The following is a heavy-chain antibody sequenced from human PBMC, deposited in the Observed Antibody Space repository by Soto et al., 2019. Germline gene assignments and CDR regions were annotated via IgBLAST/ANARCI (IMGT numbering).Heavy chain of an antibody. Sequence: PGESLKISCKGSEYSFATYWIGWVRQMPGKGLEWMGVIYPGDSETRYSPSFQGQVTISADKSISSAYLQWSSLKASDTAMYYCARHSSSWYFDLWGRGTLVTVSS. V-gene: IGHV5-51*01. D-gene: IGHD6-13*01. J-gene: IGHJ2*01. CDR1: EYSFATYW. CDR3: ARHSSSWYFDL. CDR2: IYPGDSET.